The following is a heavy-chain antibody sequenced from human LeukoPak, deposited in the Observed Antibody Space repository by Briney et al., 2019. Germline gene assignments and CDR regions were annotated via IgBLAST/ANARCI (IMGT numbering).Heavy chain of an antibody. J-gene: IGHJ4*02. CDR2: ISGSGSTT. D-gene: IGHD3-22*01. CDR3: AKDISSLDSSGYPDY. CDR1: GFMFGLYA. V-gene: IGHV3-23*01. Sequence: GGSLRLSCAASGFMFGLYAMSWVRQCPGKGLEWVSSISGSGSTTYYADSVKGRFTISRDDSKKTLFLQMDGLRAEDTAIYYCAKDISSLDSSGYPDYWGQGTLVTVSS.